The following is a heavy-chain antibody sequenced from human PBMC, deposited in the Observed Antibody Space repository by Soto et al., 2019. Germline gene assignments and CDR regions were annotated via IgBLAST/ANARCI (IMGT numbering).Heavy chain of an antibody. D-gene: IGHD3-22*01. J-gene: IGHJ6*02. V-gene: IGHV3-48*01. CDR2: ISSSSGTI. CDR1: GFTFSSYS. Sequence: PGGSLRLSCAASGFTFSSYSMHWVRQAPGKGLEWVSYISSSSGTIYYADSVKGRFTISRDNAKNSLCLQMNSLRAEDTAVYYCASNLKTMIVGGMYVWGQGTTVTVSS. CDR3: ASNLKTMIVGGMYV.